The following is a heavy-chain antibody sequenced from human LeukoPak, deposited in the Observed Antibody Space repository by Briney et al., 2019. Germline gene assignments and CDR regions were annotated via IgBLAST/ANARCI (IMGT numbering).Heavy chain of an antibody. D-gene: IGHD5-12*01. V-gene: IGHV1-18*01. CDR1: GYTFTSYG. CDR3: ARDWGGIVATTLNFDY. Sequence: ASVKVSCKASGYTFTSYGISWVRQAPGQGLEWMGWISAYNGNTNYAQKLQGRVTMTTDTSTSTAYMELSRLRSDDTAVYYCARDWGGIVATTLNFDYWGQGTLVTVSS. J-gene: IGHJ4*02. CDR2: ISAYNGNT.